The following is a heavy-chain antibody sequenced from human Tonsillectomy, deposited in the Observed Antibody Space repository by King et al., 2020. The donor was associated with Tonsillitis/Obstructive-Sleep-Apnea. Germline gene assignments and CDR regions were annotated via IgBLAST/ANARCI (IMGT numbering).Heavy chain of an antibody. Sequence: QLQESGPGLLKPSETLSLTCTVSGGSVSSRSSYWGWIRQPPGNGLEWIGGMSYSGRTYYNPPLESRVTISVDTSKRQFSLNLRSVTAADTAVYYCARHGYCTGGACYRGGFDIWGQGTMVTVSS. J-gene: IGHJ3*02. V-gene: IGHV4-39*01. D-gene: IGHD2-8*02. CDR2: MSYSGRT. CDR1: GGSVSSRSSY. CDR3: ARHGYCTGGACYRGGFDI.